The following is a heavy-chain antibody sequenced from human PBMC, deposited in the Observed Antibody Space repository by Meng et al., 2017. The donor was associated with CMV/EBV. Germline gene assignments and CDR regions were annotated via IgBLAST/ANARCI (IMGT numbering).Heavy chain of an antibody. Sequence: GESLKISCKGSGYSFTSYWIGWARQMPGKGLEWMGIIYPGDSDTRYSPSFQGQVTISADKSISTAYLQWSSLKASDTAMYYCARHASWILGGMDVWGQGTTVTVSS. V-gene: IGHV5-51*01. CDR3: ARHASWILGGMDV. CDR2: IYPGDSDT. J-gene: IGHJ6*02. D-gene: IGHD5-12*01. CDR1: GYSFTSYW.